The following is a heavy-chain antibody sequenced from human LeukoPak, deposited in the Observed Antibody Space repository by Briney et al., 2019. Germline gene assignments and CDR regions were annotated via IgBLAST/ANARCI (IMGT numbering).Heavy chain of an antibody. Sequence: SETPSLTCAVSGYSISSGYYWGWIRQPPGKGLEWIGSICHSGSTYYNPSLKSRVTISVDTSKNQFSLKLSSVTAADTAVYYCARGSDPNSYYYYMDVWGKGTTVTVSS. V-gene: IGHV4-38-2*01. CDR1: GYSISSGYY. D-gene: IGHD1-1*01. J-gene: IGHJ6*03. CDR2: ICHSGST. CDR3: ARGSDPNSYYYYMDV.